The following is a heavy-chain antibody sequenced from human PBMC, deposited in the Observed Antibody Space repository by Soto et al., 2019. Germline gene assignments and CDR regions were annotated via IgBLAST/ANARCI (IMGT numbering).Heavy chain of an antibody. CDR3: ARGPPQYCSGGSCYSFIRFDY. CDR2: MHPNSGNT. Sequence: ASVKVSCKTSGYTFTSFGVHWVRQATGEGIEWMGWMHPNSGNTGYAQMFQGRVTMTRNTSISTAYLELSSLRSEDTAVYYCARGPPQYCSGGSCYSFIRFDYWGQGTLVTVSS. CDR1: GYTFTSFG. J-gene: IGHJ4*02. D-gene: IGHD2-15*01. V-gene: IGHV1-8*01.